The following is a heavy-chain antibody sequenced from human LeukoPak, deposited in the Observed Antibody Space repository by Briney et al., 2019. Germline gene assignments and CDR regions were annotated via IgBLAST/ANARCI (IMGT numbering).Heavy chain of an antibody. CDR2: IYTSGTT. J-gene: IGHJ3*02. V-gene: IGHV4-61*02. D-gene: IGHD3-9*01. CDR3: ARGVFSLTGYYDAFDI. CDR1: GASISSGNDY. Sequence: SEILSLTCTVSGASISSGNDYWTWIRQPAGKGLEWIGRIYTSGTTNYSPSLKSRVTISVAVSKNQFSLKLNSVTAADTAMYYCARGVFSLTGYYDAFDIWGQGTLVTVSS.